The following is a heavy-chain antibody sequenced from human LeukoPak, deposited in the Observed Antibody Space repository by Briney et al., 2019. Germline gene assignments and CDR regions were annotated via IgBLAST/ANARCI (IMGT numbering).Heavy chain of an antibody. CDR2: INHSGST. Sequence: SETLSLTCAVYGGSFSGYYWSWIRQPPGKGLEWIGEINHSGSTNYNTSLKSRVTISVDTSKNQFSLKLSSVTAADTAVYYCARGGPDTGFYDPYYFDCWGQGTLVTVTS. V-gene: IGHV4-34*01. CDR1: GGSFSGYY. J-gene: IGHJ4*02. CDR3: ARGGPDTGFYDPYYFDC. D-gene: IGHD3-22*01.